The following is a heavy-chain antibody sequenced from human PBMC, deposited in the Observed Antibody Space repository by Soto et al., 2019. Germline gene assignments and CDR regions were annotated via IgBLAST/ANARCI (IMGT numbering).Heavy chain of an antibody. J-gene: IGHJ4*02. CDR1: GFTFSSYS. V-gene: IGHV3-48*01. CDR2: ISSTSSTI. CDR3: ARDGPGSFDFDY. Sequence: PGGSLRLSCASSGFTFSSYSMNWVRQAPGKGLEWVSYISSTSSTIYYADNVKGRFTISRDNAKNSLYLQIKSLRAEDTAVYYCARDGPGSFDFDYWGQGT. D-gene: IGHD3-10*01.